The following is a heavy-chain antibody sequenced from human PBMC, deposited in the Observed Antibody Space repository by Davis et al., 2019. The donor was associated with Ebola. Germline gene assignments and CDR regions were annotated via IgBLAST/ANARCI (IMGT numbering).Heavy chain of an antibody. V-gene: IGHV3-30-3*01. J-gene: IGHJ3*02. CDR1: GFTFSSYA. Sequence: PGGSLRLSCSASGFTFSSYAMHWVRQAPGKGLEWVAVISYDGSNKYYADSVKGRFTISRDNSKNSLYLQMNSLRDEDTAVYYCASDDYSLMGGFDIWGQGTMVTVSS. CDR3: ASDDYSLMGGFDI. CDR2: ISYDGSNK. D-gene: IGHD4-11*01.